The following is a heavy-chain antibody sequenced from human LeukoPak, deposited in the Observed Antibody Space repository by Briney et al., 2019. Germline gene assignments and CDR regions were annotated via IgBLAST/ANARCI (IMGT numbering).Heavy chain of an antibody. CDR2: IYYSGST. CDR3: ARADYDILTGYYKAFDY. V-gene: IGHV4-59*01. D-gene: IGHD3-9*01. J-gene: IGHJ4*02. Sequence: SETLSLTCTVSGGSISSYYWSWIRQPPGKGLEWIGSIYYSGSTYYNPSLKSRVTISVDTSKNQFSLKLSSVTAADTAVYYCARADYDILTGYYKAFDYWGQGTLVTVSS. CDR1: GGSISSYY.